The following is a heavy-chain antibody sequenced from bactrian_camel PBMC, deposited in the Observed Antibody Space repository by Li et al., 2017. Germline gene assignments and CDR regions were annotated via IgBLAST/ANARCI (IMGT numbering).Heavy chain of an antibody. V-gene: IGHV3-3*01. Sequence: HVQLVESGGGSVEPGDSRRLACVESGYANVAYCMGWFRQGPGKAREQVAAVAPNERNTYYGDSVKGRFTISRDYVKNTVYLEMNSLKPEDTAMYYCASGPRGYCTRTKWEGGMNNWGKGTQVTVS. D-gene: IGHD1*01. CDR2: VAPNERNT. CDR1: GYANVAYC. J-gene: IGHJ7*01.